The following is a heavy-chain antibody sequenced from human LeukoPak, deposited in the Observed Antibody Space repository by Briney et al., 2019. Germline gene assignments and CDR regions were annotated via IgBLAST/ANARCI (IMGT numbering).Heavy chain of an antibody. CDR2: IIPIFGSA. V-gene: IGHV1-69*13. J-gene: IGHJ4*02. D-gene: IGHD5-12*01. CDR1: GGTFSSYA. Sequence: SVKVSCKASGGTFSSYAISWVRQAPGQGLEWMGGIIPIFGSANYAQKFQGRVTITADESTSTAYMELSSLRSEDTAVYYCAREIKLPRGYSGYDPPLYYFDYWGQGTLVTVSS. CDR3: AREIKLPRGYSGYDPPLYYFDY.